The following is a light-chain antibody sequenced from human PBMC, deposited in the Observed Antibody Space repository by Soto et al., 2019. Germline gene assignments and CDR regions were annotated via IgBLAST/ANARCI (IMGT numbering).Light chain of an antibody. V-gene: IGKV1-33*01. CDR2: DAS. CDR1: QDISNY. Sequence: LSIYPSSSVPPAPVRHPAAMTCQASQDISNYLNWYQQKPGKAPKLLIYDASNLETGVPSRFSGSGSGTDFTFTISSLQPEDIATYYCQQDDNTTLTFGGGTKAEIK. J-gene: IGKJ4*01. CDR3: QQDDNTTLT.